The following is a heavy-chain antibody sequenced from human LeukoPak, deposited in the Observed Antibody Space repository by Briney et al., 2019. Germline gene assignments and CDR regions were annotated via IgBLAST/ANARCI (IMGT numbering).Heavy chain of an antibody. CDR1: GYTFTGYY. V-gene: IGHV1-2*02. Sequence: ASVKVSCKASGYTFTGYYMHWVRQASGQGLEWMGWINPNSGGTNYAQKFQGRVTMTRDTSISTAYMELSRLRSDDTAVYYCARDCDRSGYYCYWGQGTLVTVSS. CDR3: ARDCDRSGYYCY. J-gene: IGHJ4*02. D-gene: IGHD3-22*01. CDR2: INPNSGGT.